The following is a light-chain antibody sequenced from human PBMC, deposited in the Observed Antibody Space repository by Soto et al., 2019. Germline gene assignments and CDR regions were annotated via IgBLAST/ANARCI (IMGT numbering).Light chain of an antibody. V-gene: IGLV1-40*01. J-gene: IGLJ2*01. Sequence: QSVLTQPPSVSGAPGQRVTISCTGSSSNIGAGYDVHWYQQLPGTAPKLLIYGNSNRPSGVPDRFSGSKSGTSASLAITGLQAEDEADYYRQSYDSSLSFVVFGGGTKLTVL. CDR2: GNS. CDR3: QSYDSSLSFVV. CDR1: SSNIGAGYD.